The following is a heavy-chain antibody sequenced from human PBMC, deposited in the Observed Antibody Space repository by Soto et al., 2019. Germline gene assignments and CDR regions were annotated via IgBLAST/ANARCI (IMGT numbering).Heavy chain of an antibody. V-gene: IGHV4-31*03. CDR1: GGSISSGGDY. D-gene: IGHD2-15*01. CDR3: ARATPYYYYGMDV. J-gene: IGHJ6*02. Sequence: QVQLQESGPGLVKPSQTLSLTCTVSGGSISSGGDYWSWIRQHPGKGLEWIRYIYYSGSTYYNPSLKSRVTLSVETSKNHFSLKLSSVTAADTAVYYCARATPYYYYGMDVWGQGTTVTVSS. CDR2: IYYSGST.